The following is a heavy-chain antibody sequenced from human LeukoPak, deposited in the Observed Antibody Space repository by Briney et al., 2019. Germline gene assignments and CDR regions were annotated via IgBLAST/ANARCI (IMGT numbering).Heavy chain of an antibody. J-gene: IGHJ4*02. CDR1: QFTFSSYA. CDR3: AKQSHDYGGYMDF. D-gene: IGHD4-17*01. Sequence: GGSLRLSCAASQFTFSSYAMSWVRQAPGKGLEWVSGISSIGGSTVYADSVQGRFTISRDNSKNALYLQMNSLRADDTALYYCAKQSHDYGGYMDFWGQGTLVTVSS. V-gene: IGHV3-23*01. CDR2: ISSIGGST.